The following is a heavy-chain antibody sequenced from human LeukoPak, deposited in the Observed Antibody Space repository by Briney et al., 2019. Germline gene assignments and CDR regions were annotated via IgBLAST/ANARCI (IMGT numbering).Heavy chain of an antibody. CDR2: IYPGDSDT. D-gene: IGHD3-22*01. J-gene: IGHJ4*02. Sequence: GESLKIFCKGSRYSFTSYWIGWVRHMPGKGLEWMVIIYPGDSDTRYSPSFQGQVTTSADKSISTAYLQWSSLKASDTAMYYCARRGPYYYDSSGYYYPPDYWGQGTLVTVSS. CDR1: RYSFTSYW. V-gene: IGHV5-51*03. CDR3: ARRGPYYYDSSGYYYPPDY.